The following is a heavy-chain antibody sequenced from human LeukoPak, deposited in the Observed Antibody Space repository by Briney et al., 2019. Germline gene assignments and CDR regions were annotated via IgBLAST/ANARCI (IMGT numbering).Heavy chain of an antibody. CDR2: ISYDGSNK. CDR3: ARSPHIGGWYYQVDY. V-gene: IGHV3-30*04. J-gene: IGHJ4*02. D-gene: IGHD6-19*01. CDR1: GFTFSSYA. Sequence: GRSLRLSCAAPGFTFSSYAMHWVRQAPGKGLEWVAVISYDGSNKYYADSVKGRFTISRDNFKNTLYLQMNTLRAEDTAVYYCARSPHIGGWYYQVDYWGQGTLVTVSS.